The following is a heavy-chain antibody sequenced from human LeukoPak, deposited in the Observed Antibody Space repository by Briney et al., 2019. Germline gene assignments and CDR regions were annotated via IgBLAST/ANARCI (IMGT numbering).Heavy chain of an antibody. V-gene: IGHV3-30*18. CDR2: ISYDGRNK. CDR3: AKIATYYYDSSGYYSKNDY. D-gene: IGHD3-22*01. Sequence: GGSLRLSCAASGFTFSSYGMHWVRQAPGKGLEWVAVISYDGRNKYYADSVKGRFTISRDNSKNTLYLKMNSLRAEDTAVYYCAKIATYYYDSSGYYSKNDYWGQGTLVTVSS. CDR1: GFTFSSYG. J-gene: IGHJ4*02.